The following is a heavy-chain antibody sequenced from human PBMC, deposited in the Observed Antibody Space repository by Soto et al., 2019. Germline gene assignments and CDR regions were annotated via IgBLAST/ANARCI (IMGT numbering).Heavy chain of an antibody. CDR3: ATAGNYRFDN. CDR2: ISYDGSNK. Sequence: GGSLRLSCAASGFTFSSYARHWVRQAPGKGLEWVAVISYDGSNKYYADSVKGRFTISRDNSKNTLYLQMNSLRAEDTAVYFCATAGNYRFDNWGLGTLVTVPS. V-gene: IGHV3-30-3*01. CDR1: GFTFSSYA. J-gene: IGHJ4*02. D-gene: IGHD1-1*01.